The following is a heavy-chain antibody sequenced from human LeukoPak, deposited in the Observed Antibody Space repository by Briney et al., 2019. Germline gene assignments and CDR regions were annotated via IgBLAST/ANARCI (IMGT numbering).Heavy chain of an antibody. J-gene: IGHJ6*02. V-gene: IGHV4-34*01. CDR2: INHSGST. CDR3: ARGHSSGSLEYYYYGMDV. D-gene: IGHD3-10*01. Sequence: SETLSLTCAVYGGSFSGYYWSWIRQPPGKGLEWIGEINHSGSTNYNPSLKSRVTISVDTSKNQFSLKLSSVTAADTAVYYCARGHSSGSLEYYYYGMDVWGQGTTVTVSS. CDR1: GGSFSGYY.